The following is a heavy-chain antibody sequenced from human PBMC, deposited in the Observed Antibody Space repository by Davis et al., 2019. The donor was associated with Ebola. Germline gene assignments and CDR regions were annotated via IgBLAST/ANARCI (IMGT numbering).Heavy chain of an antibody. CDR1: EYTFTSYP. Sequence: ASVKVSCKASEYTFTSYPMHWVRQAPGQGLEWMGWINTNTGIPTYAQGFTGRFVFSLATSVSTAYLQISSLQADDTAVYYCARDSNYYDETYGMDVWGQGTTVSVSS. J-gene: IGHJ6*02. CDR3: ARDSNYYDETYGMDV. V-gene: IGHV7-4-1*02. CDR2: INTNTGIP. D-gene: IGHD3-22*01.